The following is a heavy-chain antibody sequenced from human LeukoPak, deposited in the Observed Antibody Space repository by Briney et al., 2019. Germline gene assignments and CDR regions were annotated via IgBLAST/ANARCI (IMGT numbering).Heavy chain of an antibody. D-gene: IGHD6-19*01. CDR3: ASWSYEQSSGWYYLDY. CDR2: ISSGSSYI. CDR1: GFTFSSTS. Sequence: PGGSLRLSCAASGFTFSSTSMNWVRQAPGKGLEWVSSISSGSSYIFYADSVKGRFTISRDNAKNSLYLQMNSLRAEDTAVYYCASWSYEQSSGWYYLDYWGQGTLVTVSS. J-gene: IGHJ4*02. V-gene: IGHV3-21*04.